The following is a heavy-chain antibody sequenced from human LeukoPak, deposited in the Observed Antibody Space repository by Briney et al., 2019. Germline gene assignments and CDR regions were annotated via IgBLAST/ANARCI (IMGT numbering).Heavy chain of an antibody. Sequence: GGSLRLSCAASGFTFSSYSMNWVRQAPGRGLEGVLSISSRSTYIYHADSVKGRFTISRDNAKNSLYLQMNSLRAEDTAVYYCARAGSGRSPDWFDPWGQGTLVTVSS. D-gene: IGHD1-26*01. V-gene: IGHV3-21*06. J-gene: IGHJ5*02. CDR1: GFTFSSYS. CDR3: ARAGSGRSPDWFDP. CDR2: ISSRSTYI.